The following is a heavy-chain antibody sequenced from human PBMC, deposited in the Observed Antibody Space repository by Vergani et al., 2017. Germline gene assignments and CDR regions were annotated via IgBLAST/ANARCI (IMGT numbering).Heavy chain of an antibody. CDR3: ARVRYCSGGSCSPYFYYYYYYMDV. D-gene: IGHD2-15*01. V-gene: IGHV3-23*01. Sequence: EVQLLESGGGLVQPGGSLRLSCAASGFTFSSYAMSWVRQAPGKGLEWVSAISGSGGTIYYADSVKGRFTISRDNAKNSLYLQMNSLRAEDTAVYYCARVRYCSGGSCSPYFYYYYYYMDVWGKGTTVTVSS. CDR1: GFTFSSYA. CDR2: ISGSGGTI. J-gene: IGHJ6*03.